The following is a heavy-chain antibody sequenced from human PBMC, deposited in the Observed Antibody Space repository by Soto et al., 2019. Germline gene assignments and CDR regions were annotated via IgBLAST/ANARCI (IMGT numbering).Heavy chain of an antibody. V-gene: IGHV1-18*01. CDR3: ARGPTDYYDNSGNYFLDY. J-gene: IGHJ4*02. Sequence: QVQLVQSGAEVKKPGASVKVSCTASGYTFTTYGMSWVRQAPGQGLDWMGWISTYNGNTKYAERLQGRVTMTTDTTTSRAYMELRSLISDDTAVYYCARGPTDYYDNSGNYFLDYWGQGTLVTVSS. CDR1: GYTFTTYG. CDR2: ISTYNGNT. D-gene: IGHD3-22*01.